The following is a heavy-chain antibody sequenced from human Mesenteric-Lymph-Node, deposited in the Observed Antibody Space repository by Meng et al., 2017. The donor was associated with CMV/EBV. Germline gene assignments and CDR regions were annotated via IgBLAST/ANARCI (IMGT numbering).Heavy chain of an antibody. CDR2: INPNSGGT. CDR3: ARDRSSTSSTDGMDV. D-gene: IGHD2-2*01. J-gene: IGHJ6*02. Sequence: ASVKVSCKTSGGAFSNYAFSWVRQAPGQGLEWMGWINPNSGGTNYAQKFQGRVTMTRDTSISTAYMELSRLRSDDTAVYYCARDRSSTSSTDGMDVWGQGTTVTVSS. CDR1: GGAFSNYA. V-gene: IGHV1-2*02.